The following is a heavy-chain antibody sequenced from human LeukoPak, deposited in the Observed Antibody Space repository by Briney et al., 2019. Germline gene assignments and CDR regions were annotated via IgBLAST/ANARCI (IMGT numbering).Heavy chain of an antibody. CDR3: ARGLSNEAVAANTPFDY. J-gene: IGHJ4*02. V-gene: IGHV4-39*01. CDR1: GGSISSSSYY. D-gene: IGHD6-19*01. Sequence: SETLSLTCTVSGGSISSSSYYWGWIRQPPGKGLEWIGSIYYSGSTYYNPSLKSRVTISVDTSKNQFSLKLSSVTAADTAVYYCARGLSNEAVAANTPFDYWGQGTLVTVSS. CDR2: IYYSGST.